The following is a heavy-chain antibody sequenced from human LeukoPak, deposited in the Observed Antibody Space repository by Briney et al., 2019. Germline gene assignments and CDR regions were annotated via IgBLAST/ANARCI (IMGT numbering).Heavy chain of an antibody. CDR3: ARLSPTTLYDSRGWFDP. Sequence: PGGSLRLSCAASGFTFSSYAMDWVRQAPGKGLEWVAVISYDGSNKYYADSVKGRFTISRDNSKNTLYLQMNTLRAEDTAVYYCARLSPTTLYDSRGWFDPWGQGTLVTVSS. CDR1: GFTFSSYA. V-gene: IGHV3-30*04. D-gene: IGHD3-3*01. J-gene: IGHJ5*02. CDR2: ISYDGSNK.